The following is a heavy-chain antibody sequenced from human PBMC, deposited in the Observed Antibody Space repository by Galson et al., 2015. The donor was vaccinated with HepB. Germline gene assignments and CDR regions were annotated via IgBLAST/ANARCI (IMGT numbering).Heavy chain of an antibody. V-gene: IGHV3-23*01. CDR2: ISGSGGST. CDR3: ARPPDTMIVKYFQH. D-gene: IGHD3-22*01. CDR1: GFTFSSYA. J-gene: IGHJ1*01. Sequence: SLRLSCAASGFTFSSYAMSWVRQAPGKGLEWVSAISGSGGSTYYADSVKGRFTISRDNSKNTLYLQMNSLRAEGTAVYYCARPPDTMIVKYFQHWGQGTLVTVSS.